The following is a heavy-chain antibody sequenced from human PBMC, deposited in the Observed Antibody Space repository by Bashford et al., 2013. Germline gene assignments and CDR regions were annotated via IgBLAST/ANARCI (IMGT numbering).Heavy chain of an antibody. CDR1: GFSLSTSGMC. J-gene: IGHJ4*02. CDR2: IDWNDDK. V-gene: IGHV2-70*01. CDR3: VRTICSGGSCCQNFDY. Sequence: SGPTLVKPTQTLTLTCTFSGFSLSTSGMCVSWIRQPPGKALEWLAVIDWNDDKYYSTSLKTRLTISKDTSKNQVVLTMTNMDPVDTATYYCVRTICSGGSCCQNFDYWGQGTLVTVSS. D-gene: IGHD2-15*01.